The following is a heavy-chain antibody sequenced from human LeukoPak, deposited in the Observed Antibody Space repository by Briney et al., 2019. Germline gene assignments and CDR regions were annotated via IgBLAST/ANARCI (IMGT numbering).Heavy chain of an antibody. CDR3: ARDNRDFWSGYFYFDY. CDR2: INPNSGGT. V-gene: IGHV1-2*02. CDR1: GYTFTGYY. Sequence: VASVKVSCKASGYTFTGYYMHWVRQAPGQGLEWMGWINPNSGGTNYAQKFQGRVTMTRDTSISTAYMELSRLRSDDTAVYYCARDNRDFWSGYFYFDYWGQGTLVTVSS. D-gene: IGHD3-3*01. J-gene: IGHJ4*02.